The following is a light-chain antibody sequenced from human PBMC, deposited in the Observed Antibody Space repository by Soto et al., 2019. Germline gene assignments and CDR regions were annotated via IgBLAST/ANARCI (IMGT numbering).Light chain of an antibody. CDR3: TSYSRYRVLV. V-gene: IGLV2-14*01. J-gene: IGLJ3*02. CDR2: EVS. Sequence: QSALTQPASVSGSPGQSITISCTGTSSDIGGYKYVSWYQQHPGKAPKLIIFEVSNRPSGVSDRFSGPNSGNTASLTISGLQAEDEADYYCTSYSRYRVLVFGGGTKVTVL. CDR1: SSDIGGYKY.